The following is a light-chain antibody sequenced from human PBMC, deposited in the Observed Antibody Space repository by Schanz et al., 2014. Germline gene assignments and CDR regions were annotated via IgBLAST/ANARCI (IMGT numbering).Light chain of an antibody. CDR2: RNN. CDR3: CSYAGTYTWV. V-gene: IGLV1-40*01. Sequence: QSVLTQPPSVSGAPGQRVTISCTGSSSNIGATYAVHWYRQLPGTGPKVLIYRNNNRPSGVPDRFSGSKSGTSASLAITGLQAEDEADYYCCSYAGTYTWVFGGGTKLTVL. CDR1: SSNIGATYA. J-gene: IGLJ3*02.